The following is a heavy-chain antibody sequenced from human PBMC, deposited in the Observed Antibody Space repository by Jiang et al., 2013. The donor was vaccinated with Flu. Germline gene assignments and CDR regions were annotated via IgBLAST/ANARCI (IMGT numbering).Heavy chain of an antibody. CDR1: GFTFSSYA. Sequence: QLLESGGGLVQPGGSLRLSCAASGFTFSSYAMSWVRQAPGKGLEWVSAISGSGGSTYYADSVKGRFTISRDNSKNTLYLQMNSLRAEDTAVYYCAIKTYDFWSGYYVPTNDAFDIWGQGTMVTVSS. CDR2: ISGSGGST. D-gene: IGHD3-3*01. CDR3: AIKTYDFWSGYYVPTNDAFDI. J-gene: IGHJ3*02. V-gene: IGHV3-23*01.